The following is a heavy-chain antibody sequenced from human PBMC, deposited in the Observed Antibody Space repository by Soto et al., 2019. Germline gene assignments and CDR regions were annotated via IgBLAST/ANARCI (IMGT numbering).Heavy chain of an antibody. CDR2: INTGNGNT. J-gene: IGHJ4*02. CDR1: GYTFTSYF. V-gene: IGHV1-3*04. Sequence: ASVKVSCKASGYTFTSYFMHWVRQAPGQRLEWMGWINTGNGNTKYSQKFQGRVTITRDTSASTAYMELSSLISEDTAVYYCARNAVGTYHFDYWGQGTLVTVSS. CDR3: ARNAVGTYHFDY. D-gene: IGHD1-26*01.